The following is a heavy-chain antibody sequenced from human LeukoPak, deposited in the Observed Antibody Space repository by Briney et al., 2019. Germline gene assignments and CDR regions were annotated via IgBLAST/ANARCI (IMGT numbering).Heavy chain of an antibody. J-gene: IGHJ3*02. D-gene: IGHD4-17*01. CDR3: AREYGDYDDAFDI. Sequence: GGSLRLSCAASGFTFSSHSMNWVRQAPGKGLEWVANIKQDGSEKYYVDSVKGRFTISRDNAKNSLYLQMNSLRAEDTAVYYCAREYGDYDDAFDIWGQGTMVTVSS. CDR2: IKQDGSEK. V-gene: IGHV3-7*01. CDR1: GFTFSSHS.